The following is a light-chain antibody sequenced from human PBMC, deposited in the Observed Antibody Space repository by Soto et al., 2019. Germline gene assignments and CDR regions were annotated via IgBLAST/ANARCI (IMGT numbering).Light chain of an antibody. CDR3: LQHNTYPLT. V-gene: IGKV1-17*01. CDR2: AAS. CDR1: QAIRND. Sequence: DIQMTQSPSSLSASVGDRVTITCRSSQAIRNDVAWYQHKSGQAPTRLIYAASSLQSGVPSRFHGSGSGTEFTLAISSRQPAYFATYYCLQHNTYPLTFVGGTKVELK. J-gene: IGKJ4*01.